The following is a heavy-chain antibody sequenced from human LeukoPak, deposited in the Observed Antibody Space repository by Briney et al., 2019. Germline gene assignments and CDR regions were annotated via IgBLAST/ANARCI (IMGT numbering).Heavy chain of an antibody. V-gene: IGHV4-61*01. D-gene: IGHD1-26*01. CDR3: ARGSGSYYRLFDY. J-gene: IGHJ4*02. CDR1: GGSVSSGSYY. CDR2: IYYSGST. Sequence: SETLSLTCSVSGGSVSSGSYYWSWLRQPPGKGLEWIGYIYYSGSTNYNPSLKSRVTILVDTSKNQFSLKLSSVTAADTAVYYCARGSGSYYRLFDYWGQGTLVTVSS.